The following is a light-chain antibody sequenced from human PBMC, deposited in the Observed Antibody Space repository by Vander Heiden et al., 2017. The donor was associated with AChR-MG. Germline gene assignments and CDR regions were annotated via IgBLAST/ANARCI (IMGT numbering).Light chain of an antibody. J-gene: IGKJ4*01. CDR3: QQFNSYPG. CDR2: DAS. V-gene: IGKV1-13*02. CDR1: QGISSA. Sequence: AIQLPQSPSSLSASVGDRVTITCRASQGISSALAWYQQKPGKAPKLLIYDASSLESGVPSRFSGSGSGTDFTLTISSLQPEDFATYYCQQFNSYPGFGGGTKVEIK.